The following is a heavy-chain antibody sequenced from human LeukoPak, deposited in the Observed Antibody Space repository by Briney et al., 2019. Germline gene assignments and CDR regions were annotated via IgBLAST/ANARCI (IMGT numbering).Heavy chain of an antibody. D-gene: IGHD4-23*01. V-gene: IGHV4-59*12. CDR3: ARDICDYGGNGGFY. J-gene: IGHJ4*02. CDR1: GGSISSYY. CDR2: VYYSGST. Sequence: PSETLSLTCTVSGGSISSYYWSWIRQPPGKGLEWVGYVYYSGSTSYNPSLKSRVTMSADTSKNQLSLKLSSVTAADTAVYYCARDICDYGGNGGFYWGQGTLVTVSS.